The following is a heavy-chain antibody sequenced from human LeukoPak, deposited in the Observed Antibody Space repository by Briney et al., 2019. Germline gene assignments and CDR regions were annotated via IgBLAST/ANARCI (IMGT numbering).Heavy chain of an antibody. CDR2: FNVGHGNT. CDR1: GYTFTTYA. V-gene: IGHV1-3*01. CDR3: ASQYYYGPTGYHGGFDY. J-gene: IGHJ4*02. D-gene: IGHD3-10*01. Sequence: GASVKVSCKASGYTFTTYAIHWVRQAPGDRLEWMGCFNVGHGNTEYSERFQGRVTITTDASATTHFMELSSLRSEDAAVYYCASQYYYGPTGYHGGFDYWGQGTPVTVSS.